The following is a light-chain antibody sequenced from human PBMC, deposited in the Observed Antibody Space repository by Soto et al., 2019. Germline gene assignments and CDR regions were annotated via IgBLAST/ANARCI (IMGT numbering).Light chain of an antibody. CDR2: KVS. Sequence: QSALTQPASLSGSPGQSITISCTGTSSDIGAYDYVSWFQQHPGKAPKLLIFKVSNRPSGISGRFSGSKSGNTASLTISGLQAEDEADYYCMSFIDSTSTHWVLGGGTKVTVL. CDR3: MSFIDSTSTHWV. V-gene: IGLV2-14*03. CDR1: SSDIGAYDY. J-gene: IGLJ3*02.